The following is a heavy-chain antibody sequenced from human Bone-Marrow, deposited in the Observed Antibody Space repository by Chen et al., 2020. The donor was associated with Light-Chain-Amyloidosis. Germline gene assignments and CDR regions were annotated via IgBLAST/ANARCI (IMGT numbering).Heavy chain of an antibody. CDR1: GDSINSSPYF. J-gene: IGHJ5*02. D-gene: IGHD3-16*02. V-gene: IGHV4-39*01. CDR2: VFSTGTT. Sequence: QLQLQESGPGLAKPSETLSLTCTVSGDSINSSPYFWGWIRQSPGNGLEWIGTVFSTGTTYYNPSLKSRLTISVDTSKNQFSLKLSSVTAADTAVYYCARHPRYLDWFDPWGQGTLVIVSS. CDR3: ARHPRYLDWFDP.